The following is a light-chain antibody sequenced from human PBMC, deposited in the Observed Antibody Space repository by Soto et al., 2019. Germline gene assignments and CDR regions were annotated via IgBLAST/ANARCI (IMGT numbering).Light chain of an antibody. CDR1: QSVDIN. CDR3: QQYGNAPWT. V-gene: IGKV3D-15*01. J-gene: IGKJ1*01. Sequence: IVLTQSPATLSVSPGERVTLSCRASQSVDINLAWYQQKPGQAPRLLIYDASNRATGIPARFSGSGSGTDFALTLSRLEAEDFAVYYCQQYGNAPWTFDQGTKVDI. CDR2: DAS.